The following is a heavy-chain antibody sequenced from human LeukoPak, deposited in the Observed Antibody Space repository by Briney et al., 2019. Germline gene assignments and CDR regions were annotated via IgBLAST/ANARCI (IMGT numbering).Heavy chain of an antibody. Sequence: TSETLSLNCTVSGGSISSSGYYWSWLRQHPGKGLEWIGYIYYSGTTYYNPSLKSRVTISVDTSKNQFSLKLFSVTAADTAVYYCAREDYYDSSGYLDNWGQGTLVTVSS. CDR2: IYYSGTT. J-gene: IGHJ4*02. CDR3: AREDYYDSSGYLDN. D-gene: IGHD3-22*01. V-gene: IGHV4-31*03. CDR1: GGSISSSGYY.